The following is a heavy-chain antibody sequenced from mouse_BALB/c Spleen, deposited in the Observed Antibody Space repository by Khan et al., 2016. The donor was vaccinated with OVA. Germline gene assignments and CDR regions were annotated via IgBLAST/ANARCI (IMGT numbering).Heavy chain of an antibody. V-gene: IGHV2-2*01. J-gene: IGHJ3*01. CDR1: GFSLTTYG. D-gene: IGHD2-12*01. CDR2: IWSGGST. Sequence: QVRLKESGPGLVQPSQSLSITCTVSGFSLTTYGIHWVRQSPGKGLEWLGVIWSGGSTDYNAPFISRLSISKDNSKSQVFFKMNSLQTDDTAIYYCARHSYRYDFTYWGQGTLVTVSA. CDR3: ARHSYRYDFTY.